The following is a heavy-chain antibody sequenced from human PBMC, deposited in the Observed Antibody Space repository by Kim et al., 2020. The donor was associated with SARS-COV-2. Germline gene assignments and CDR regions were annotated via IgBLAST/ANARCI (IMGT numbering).Heavy chain of an antibody. CDR3: ARDPYGYKWYFDL. J-gene: IGHJ2*01. V-gene: IGHV1-3*01. CDR1: GFTFSGYA. Sequence: ASVKVSCKASGFTFSGYAIHWVRQAPGQRLEWMGWINADIGNTKYSQSFQGGVTFTRDTSASIAYMELSSLRSEDTAVYYCARDPYGYKWYFDLWGRGTLVTVSS. D-gene: IGHD5-12*01. CDR2: INADIGNT.